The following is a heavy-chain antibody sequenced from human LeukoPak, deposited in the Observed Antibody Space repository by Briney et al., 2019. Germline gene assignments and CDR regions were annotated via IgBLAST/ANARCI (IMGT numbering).Heavy chain of an antibody. V-gene: IGHV1-18*01. CDR2: IRAYIGNT. CDR3: AREGRQGSGYDWMGGEFDY. J-gene: IGHJ4*02. D-gene: IGHD5-12*01. Sequence: GGSLRVSCKASGYTFTTYGISWVREAPGQGLEWVLWIRAYIGNTKYAQKFQGRVSMSADTSTSTAYMELRSLRSDPTAVYYGAREGRQGSGYDWMGGEFDYWGQGTLVTVSS. CDR1: GYTFTTYG.